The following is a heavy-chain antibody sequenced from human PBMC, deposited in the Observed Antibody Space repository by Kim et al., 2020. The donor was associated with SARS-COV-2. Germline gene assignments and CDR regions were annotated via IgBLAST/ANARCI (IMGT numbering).Heavy chain of an antibody. CDR2: T. Sequence: TDYAAPVKGRFSISREESKNTLYLQMNSLKTEDTAVYYCTTVGIAAAVDYWGQGTLVTVSS. J-gene: IGHJ4*02. V-gene: IGHV3-15*01. D-gene: IGHD6-13*01. CDR3: TTVGIAAAVDY.